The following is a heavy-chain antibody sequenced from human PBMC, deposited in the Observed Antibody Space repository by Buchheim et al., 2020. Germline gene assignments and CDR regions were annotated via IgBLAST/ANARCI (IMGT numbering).Heavy chain of an antibody. D-gene: IGHD2-15*01. CDR2: IKEDGSDR. CDR3: ARERVGVDSKSTFDY. J-gene: IGHJ4*02. CDR1: GFTFSSYG. Sequence: VQLVESGGGVVQPGRSLRLSCAASGFTFSSYGMHWVRQAPGKGLEWVANIKEDGSDRYYAESVEGRFTISRDNAKNSLYLQINSLRAEDTGVYYCARERVGVDSKSTFDYWGQGT. V-gene: IGHV3-7*03.